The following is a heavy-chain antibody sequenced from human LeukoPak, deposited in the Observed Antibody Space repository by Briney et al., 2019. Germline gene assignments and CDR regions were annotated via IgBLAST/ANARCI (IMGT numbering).Heavy chain of an antibody. CDR2: ISGSGGAT. V-gene: IGHV3-23*01. CDR1: GFTFRGYA. Sequence: GGSLRLSCAASGFTFRGYAMSWVRQAPGKGLEWVSAISGSGGATYYADSVKGRFTISRDNSKNTLYLQMNSLRAEDTAVYYCAKSVYDFWSGYEGVYFDYWGQGTLVTVSS. D-gene: IGHD3-3*01. J-gene: IGHJ4*02. CDR3: AKSVYDFWSGYEGVYFDY.